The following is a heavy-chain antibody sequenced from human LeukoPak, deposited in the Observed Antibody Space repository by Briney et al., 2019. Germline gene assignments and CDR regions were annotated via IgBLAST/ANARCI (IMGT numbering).Heavy chain of an antibody. CDR2: ISAYNGNT. V-gene: IGHV1-18*01. J-gene: IGHJ4*02. CDR1: GYTFSSYG. CDR3: ARDQGIYNHRIIDS. D-gene: IGHD5-12*01. Sequence: ASVKVSCKASGYTFSSYGISWVRQAPGLGLEWMGWISAYNGNTNFAQEFQGRVTMTTDTSTGTASMELRSLRSDDTAVYYCARDQGIYNHRIIDSWGQGTLVTVSS.